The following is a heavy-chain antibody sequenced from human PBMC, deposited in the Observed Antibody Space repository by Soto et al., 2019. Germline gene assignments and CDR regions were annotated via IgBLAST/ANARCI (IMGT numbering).Heavy chain of an antibody. Sequence: ETLSLTCAVYGGSFSGYYWSWIRQPPGKGLEWIGEINHSGSTNYNPSLKSRVTISVDTSKNQFSLKLSSVTAADTAVYYCARTGSIAARGFYYYGMDIWGQGTTVTVSP. D-gene: IGHD6-6*01. CDR2: INHSGST. CDR1: GGSFSGYY. V-gene: IGHV4-34*01. CDR3: ARTGSIAARGFYYYGMDI. J-gene: IGHJ6*01.